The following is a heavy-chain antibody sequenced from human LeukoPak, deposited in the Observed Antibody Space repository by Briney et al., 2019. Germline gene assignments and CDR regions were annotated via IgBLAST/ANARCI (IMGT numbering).Heavy chain of an antibody. V-gene: IGHV3-11*01. J-gene: IGHJ4*02. Sequence: PGGSLRLSCAASGFAFSDYYMSWIRQAPGKGLEWVSYIRSSGSTIYYADSVKGRFTISRDNAKNSLYLQMNSLRAEDTAVYYCARDRVNYYYGSGSTSLFDYWGQGTLVTVSS. D-gene: IGHD3-10*01. CDR1: GFAFSDYY. CDR3: ARDRVNYYYGSGSTSLFDY. CDR2: IRSSGSTI.